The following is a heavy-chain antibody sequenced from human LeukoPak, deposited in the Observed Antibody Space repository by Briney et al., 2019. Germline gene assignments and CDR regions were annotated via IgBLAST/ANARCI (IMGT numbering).Heavy chain of an antibody. D-gene: IGHD3-16*01. CDR3: TTEYFGGFEY. V-gene: IGHV3-15*07. Sequence: GGSLRLSCVLSTFTKAWMNWVRQAPGKGLEWVGRVKNRGDGMATDYAAPVKGRFIISRDDSKKTVYLQMDSLKSEDTAVYFCTTEYFGGFEYWGQGTLVTVSS. CDR1: TFTKAW. CDR2: VKNRGDGMAT. J-gene: IGHJ4*02.